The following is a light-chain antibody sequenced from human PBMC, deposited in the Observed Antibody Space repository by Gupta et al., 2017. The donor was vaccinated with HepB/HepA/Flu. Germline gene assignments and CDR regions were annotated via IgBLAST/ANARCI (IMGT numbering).Light chain of an antibody. CDR3: SSYTSSSTPWV. CDR2: EVS. CDR1: SSDVGSYNR. V-gene: IGLV2-18*02. Sequence: QSALTQPPSVSGSPGQSVTISCTGTSSDVGSYNRVSWYQQPPGTAPKLKIYEVSNRPSGVPDRFSGSKSGNTASLTISGLQAEDEADYYCSSYTSSSTPWVFGGGTKLTVL. J-gene: IGLJ3*02.